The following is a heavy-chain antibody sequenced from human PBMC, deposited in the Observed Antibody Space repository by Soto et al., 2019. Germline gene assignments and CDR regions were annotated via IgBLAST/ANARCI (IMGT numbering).Heavy chain of an antibody. V-gene: IGHV1-24*01. CDR2: FDPEDGET. CDR3: AKSVLLLVRGAHFDY. CDR1: GYTLTELS. Sequence: ASVKVSCKVSGYTLTELSMHWVRQAPGKGLEWMGGFDPEDGETIYAQKFQGRVTMTEDTSTDTAYMELSSLRSEDTAVYYCAKSVLLLVRGAHFDYWGQGTLVTVSS. D-gene: IGHD3-10*01. J-gene: IGHJ4*02.